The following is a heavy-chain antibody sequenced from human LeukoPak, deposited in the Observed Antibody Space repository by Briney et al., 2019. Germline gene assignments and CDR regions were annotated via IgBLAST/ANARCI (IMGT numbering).Heavy chain of an antibody. Sequence: GASVKVSCKASGGTFSSYAISWVRQAPGQGLEWMGGIIPIFGTANYAQKFQGRVTITTDESTSTAYMELSSLRSEDTAVYYCARDCSGGSCYGVDYWGQGTLVTVSS. V-gene: IGHV1-69*05. CDR2: IIPIFGTA. J-gene: IGHJ4*02. CDR1: GGTFSSYA. D-gene: IGHD2-15*01. CDR3: ARDCSGGSCYGVDY.